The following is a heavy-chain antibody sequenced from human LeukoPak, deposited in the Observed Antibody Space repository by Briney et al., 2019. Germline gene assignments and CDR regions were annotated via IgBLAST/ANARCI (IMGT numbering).Heavy chain of an antibody. J-gene: IGHJ4*02. CDR3: ARVTGDGYNPFDY. V-gene: IGHV3-11*05. CDR1: GFTFSDYY. CDR2: ISSSGDYT. D-gene: IGHD5-24*01. Sequence: GGSLRLSCAASGFTFSDYYMSWTRQAPGKGLEWVSYISSSGDYTNYADSVKGRFTISRDNAKNSLYLQMNSLRAEDTAVYYCARVTGDGYNPFDYWGQGTLVTVSS.